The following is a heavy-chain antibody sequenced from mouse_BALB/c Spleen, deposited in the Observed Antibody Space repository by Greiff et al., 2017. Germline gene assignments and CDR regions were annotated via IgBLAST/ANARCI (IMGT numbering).Heavy chain of an antibody. CDR1: GYTFTSYW. CDR3: ARGVWLRGNYFDY. J-gene: IGHJ2*01. V-gene: IGHV1-69*02. D-gene: IGHD2-2*01. CDR2: IDPSDSYT. Sequence: VQLQQPGAELVKPGASVKLSCKASGYTFTSYWMHWVKQRPGQGLEWIGEIDPSDSYTNYNQKFKGKATLTVDKSSSTAYMQLSSLTSEDSAVYYCARGVWLRGNYFDYWGQGTTLTVSS.